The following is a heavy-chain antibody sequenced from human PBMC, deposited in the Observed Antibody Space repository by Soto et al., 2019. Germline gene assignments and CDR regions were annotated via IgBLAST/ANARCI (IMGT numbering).Heavy chain of an antibody. D-gene: IGHD6-19*01. V-gene: IGHV4-61*01. CDR3: AREPRYSSGWFYFDN. CDR2: IYNSGTT. Sequence: PSETLSLTCTVPGGSVSSSNFYWSWIRQPPGKGLEWVAYIYNSGTTSHNPSLKSRVTISIDTSKNQFSLKLTSVTAADTAVYYCAREPRYSSGWFYFDNWGQGTLVTVSS. CDR1: GGSVSSSNFY. J-gene: IGHJ4*02.